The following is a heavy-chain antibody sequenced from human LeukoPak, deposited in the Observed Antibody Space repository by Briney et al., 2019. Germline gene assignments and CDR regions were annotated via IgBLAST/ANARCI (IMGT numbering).Heavy chain of an antibody. Sequence: PSQTLSLTCTVSGGSISSGDYYWDWIRRPPGKGLEWIGYIYYNGNTNYSPSLKSRVTMSVDTSKNLFSLKVSSVTAADTAVYYCARGRSNYYGMDVWGQGTTVTVSS. D-gene: IGHD1-26*01. CDR1: GGSISSGDYY. V-gene: IGHV4-61*08. CDR3: ARGRSNYYGMDV. J-gene: IGHJ6*02. CDR2: IYYNGNT.